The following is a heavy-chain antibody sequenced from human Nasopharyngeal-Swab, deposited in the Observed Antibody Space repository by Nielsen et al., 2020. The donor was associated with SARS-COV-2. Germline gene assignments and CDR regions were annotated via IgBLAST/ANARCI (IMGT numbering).Heavy chain of an antibody. Sequence: GESLKISCAASGFTFNNYNFNWVRQGPGKGLEWVSSISSSSSYIYYADSVKGRFTISRDNAKNSLYLQMNSLRAEDTAVYYCARDGLDYDFWSAYFMDVWGQVTTVTVSS. CDR3: ARDGLDYDFWSAYFMDV. V-gene: IGHV3-21*01. CDR2: ISSSSSYI. J-gene: IGHJ6*02. D-gene: IGHD3-3*01. CDR1: GFTFNNYN.